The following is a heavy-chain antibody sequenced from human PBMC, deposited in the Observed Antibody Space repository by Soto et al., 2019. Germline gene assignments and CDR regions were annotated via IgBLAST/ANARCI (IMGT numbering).Heavy chain of an antibody. D-gene: IGHD1-1*01. J-gene: IGHJ6*02. CDR1: GYTFSVYH. CDR3: ARQRQRGTDV. Sequence: GASVKVSCKASGYTFSVYHMHWVRQAPGQGLEWMGWVHPTRGGTNYAQSFEGRATMARDTSINTAYMELSRLTSDDTAVYYCARQRQRGTDVWGQGTTVTVSS. CDR2: VHPTRGGT. V-gene: IGHV1-2*02.